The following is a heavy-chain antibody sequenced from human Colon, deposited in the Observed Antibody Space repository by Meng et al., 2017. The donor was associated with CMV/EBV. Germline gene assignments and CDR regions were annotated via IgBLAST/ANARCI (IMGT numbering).Heavy chain of an antibody. V-gene: IGHV3-48*03. CDR1: GFTFSSYE. CDR2: ISSSGSTI. D-gene: IGHD2-21*01. Sequence: GESLKISCAASGFTFSSYEMNWVRQAPGKGLEWVSYISSSGSTIYYADSVKGRFTISRDNAKNTLYLEMNSLRAEDTAVYYCTRDEGLAICGGDCYSGGWFDPWGQGTLVTVSS. J-gene: IGHJ5*02. CDR3: TRDEGLAICGGDCYSGGWFDP.